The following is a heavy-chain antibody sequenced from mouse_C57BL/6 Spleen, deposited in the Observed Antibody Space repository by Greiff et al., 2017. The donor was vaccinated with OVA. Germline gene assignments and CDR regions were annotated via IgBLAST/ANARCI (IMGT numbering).Heavy chain of an antibody. CDR3: AREDYYGSSYSFAY. Sequence: EVQLQQSGPELVKPGASVKMSCKASGYTFTDYNMHWVKQSHGKSLEWIGYINPNNGGTSYNQKFKGKATLTVNKSSSTAYMELRSLTSEDSAVYYCAREDYYGSSYSFAYWGQGTLVTVSA. D-gene: IGHD1-1*01. CDR2: INPNNGGT. CDR1: GYTFTDYN. J-gene: IGHJ3*01. V-gene: IGHV1-22*01.